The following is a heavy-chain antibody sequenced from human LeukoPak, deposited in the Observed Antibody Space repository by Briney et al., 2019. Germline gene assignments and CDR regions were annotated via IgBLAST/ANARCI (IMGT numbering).Heavy chain of an antibody. CDR3: AREDSSGYFPFDY. V-gene: IGHV1-2*06. D-gene: IGHD3-22*01. J-gene: IGHJ4*02. CDR1: GYTFTGYY. Sequence: ASVKVSCKASGYTFTGYYMHWVRQAPGQGLERMGRINPNSGGTNYAQKFQGRVTMTRDTSISTAYMELSRLRSDDTAVYYCAREDSSGYFPFDYWGEGTLVTVSS. CDR2: INPNSGGT.